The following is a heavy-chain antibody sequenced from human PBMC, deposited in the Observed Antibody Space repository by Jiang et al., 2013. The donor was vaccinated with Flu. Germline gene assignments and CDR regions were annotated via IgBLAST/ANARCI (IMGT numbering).Heavy chain of an antibody. V-gene: IGHV1-46*02. CDR2: INPNGGRT. D-gene: IGHD4-17*01. CDR1: GYTFNTYY. Sequence: GAEVKKPGASVKVSCKASGYTFNTYYMHWVRQAPGQGLEWMGMINPNGGRTAYAQKFQGRVTMTRDTSTNTAYMELSSLISEDTAVYYCARGDYGDPSDYWGQGTLVTVSS. J-gene: IGHJ4*02. CDR3: ARGDYGDPSDY.